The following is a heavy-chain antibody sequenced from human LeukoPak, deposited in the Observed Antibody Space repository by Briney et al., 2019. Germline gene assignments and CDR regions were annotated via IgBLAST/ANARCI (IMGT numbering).Heavy chain of an antibody. V-gene: IGHV4-34*01. D-gene: IGHD3-16*01. CDR3: ARSRVLWGRAGAFNI. CDR1: GRSFSGYY. CDR2: INHSGST. Sequence: SETLSLTCAVYGRSFSGYYWSWIRQPPGKGLDWNGEINHSGSTNYNPSLKSRVTISVDTSKNQFSLKLSSVPAPDTAVYYCARSRVLWGRAGAFNIWAQGTMVTVSS. J-gene: IGHJ3*02.